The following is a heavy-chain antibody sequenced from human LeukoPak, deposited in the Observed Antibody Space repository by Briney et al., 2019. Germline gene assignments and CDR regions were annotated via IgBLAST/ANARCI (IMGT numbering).Heavy chain of an antibody. CDR2: TYYRSKWYN. CDR3: ARGNGYPFDY. CDR1: GDSLSSNSAT. V-gene: IGHV6-1*01. D-gene: IGHD3-16*01. Sequence: SQTLSLTCAISGDSLSSNSATWNWVWQSPPRGIEWLGRTYYRSKWYNDYAVSVKGRVTINPDASKKQFSMQLNSVTPEDTAMYYCARGNGYPFDYWGQGTLVTVSS. J-gene: IGHJ4*02.